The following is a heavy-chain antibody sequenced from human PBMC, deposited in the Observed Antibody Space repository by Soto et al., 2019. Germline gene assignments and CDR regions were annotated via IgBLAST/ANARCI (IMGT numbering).Heavy chain of an antibody. CDR1: GGSISSYY. V-gene: IGHV4-59*01. CDR2: IYYSGST. J-gene: IGHJ5*02. Sequence: QVQLQESGPGLVKPSETLSLTCTVSGGSISSYYWSWIRQPPGKGLEWIGYIYYSGSTNYNPSLKSRVTISVDTSKNQFSLKRSSVTAADTAVYYCARGGGWPQDWFDPWGQGTLVTVSS. D-gene: IGHD6-19*01. CDR3: ARGGGWPQDWFDP.